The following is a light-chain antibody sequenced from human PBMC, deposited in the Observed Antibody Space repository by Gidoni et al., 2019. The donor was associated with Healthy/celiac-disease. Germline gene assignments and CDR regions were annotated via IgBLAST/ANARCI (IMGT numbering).Light chain of an antibody. CDR3: QQYFTSPHT. CDR2: WAS. CDR1: QTVLYSSNNRNH. Sequence: DIVMTQSPDSLALSLGERATINCKSSQTVLYSSNNRNHLAWYQQKPAQPPKLLISWASTRESGVPDRFSGSGSGTDFTLTISSLQAEDVAVYYCQQYFTSPHTFGPGTKLEIK. J-gene: IGKJ2*01. V-gene: IGKV4-1*01.